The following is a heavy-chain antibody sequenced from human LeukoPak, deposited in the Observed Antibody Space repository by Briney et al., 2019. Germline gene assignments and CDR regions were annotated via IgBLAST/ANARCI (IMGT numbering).Heavy chain of an antibody. Sequence: PSETLSLTCAVYGGSFSGYYWSWIRQPPEKGLEWIGEINHSGSTNYNPSLKSRVTISVDTSKNQFSLKLSSVTAADTAVYYCARRLVLWFGESASDYWGQGTLVTVSS. CDR3: ARRLVLWFGESASDY. CDR2: INHSGST. D-gene: IGHD3-10*01. CDR1: GGSFSGYY. J-gene: IGHJ4*02. V-gene: IGHV4-34*01.